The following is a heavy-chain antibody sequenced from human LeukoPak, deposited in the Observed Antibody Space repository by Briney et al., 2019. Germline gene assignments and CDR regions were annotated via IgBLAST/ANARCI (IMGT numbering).Heavy chain of an antibody. D-gene: IGHD1-26*01. CDR2: INAGNGNT. Sequence: ASVKVSCKASGYTFTSYAMHWVRQAPGQRLEWMGWINAGNGNTKYSQEFQGRVTITRDTSAGTAYMELSSLRSEDMAVYYCARGSGSFLTFDYWGQGTLVTVSS. CDR1: GYTFTSYA. CDR3: ARGSGSFLTFDY. V-gene: IGHV1-3*03. J-gene: IGHJ4*02.